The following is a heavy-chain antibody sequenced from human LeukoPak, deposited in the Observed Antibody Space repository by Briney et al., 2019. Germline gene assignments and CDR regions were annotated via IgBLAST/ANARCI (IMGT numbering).Heavy chain of an antibody. CDR3: ARDDVAGGY. Sequence: SETLSLTCAVYGGSFSGYYWSWIRQPPGKGLEWIGSIYHSGSTYYNPSLKSRVTISVDTSKNQFSLKLSSVTAADTAVYYCARDDVAGGYWGQGTLVTVSS. J-gene: IGHJ4*02. V-gene: IGHV4-34*01. D-gene: IGHD2-15*01. CDR1: GGSFSGYY. CDR2: IYHSGST.